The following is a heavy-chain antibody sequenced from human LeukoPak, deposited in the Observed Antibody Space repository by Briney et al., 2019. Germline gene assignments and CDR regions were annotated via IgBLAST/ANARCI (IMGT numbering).Heavy chain of an antibody. CDR3: ATVMTTVVTRYYFDY. J-gene: IGHJ4*02. D-gene: IGHD4-23*01. CDR1: GYTLTELS. V-gene: IGHV1-24*01. Sequence: ASVKVSCKVSGYTLTELSMHWVRQAPAKGLEWMGGFDPEDGETIYAQKFQGRVTMTEDTSTDTAYMELSSLRSEDTAVYYCATVMTTVVTRYYFDYWGQGTLVTVSS. CDR2: FDPEDGET.